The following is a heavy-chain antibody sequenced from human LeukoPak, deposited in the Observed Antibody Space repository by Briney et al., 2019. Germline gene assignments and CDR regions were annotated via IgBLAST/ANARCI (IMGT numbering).Heavy chain of an antibody. CDR3: AKERPDIC. J-gene: IGHJ4*02. CDR1: GFTFSSYA. CDR2: SGGTT. D-gene: IGHD3-9*01. V-gene: IGHV3-23*01. Sequence: PGGPLRLSCAASGFTFSSYAMSWVRQAPGKGLEWVSTSGGTTYYADSVKGRFTISRDFSQNTLCLQMTSLTAEDTAVYYCAKERPDICWGQGTLVTVSS.